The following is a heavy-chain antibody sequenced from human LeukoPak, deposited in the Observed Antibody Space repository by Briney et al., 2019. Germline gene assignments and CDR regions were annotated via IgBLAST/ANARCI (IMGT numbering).Heavy chain of an antibody. J-gene: IGHJ4*02. Sequence: SETLSLTCTVSGGSISSSSYYWGWIRQPPGKGLEWIGSIYYSGSTYYNPSLKSRVTISVDTSKNQFSLKLSSVTAADTAVYYCARGRYCGGDCYSMAWGYWGQGTLVTVSS. CDR3: ARGRYCGGDCYSMAWGY. D-gene: IGHD2-21*02. CDR1: GGSISSSSYY. CDR2: IYYSGST. V-gene: IGHV4-39*07.